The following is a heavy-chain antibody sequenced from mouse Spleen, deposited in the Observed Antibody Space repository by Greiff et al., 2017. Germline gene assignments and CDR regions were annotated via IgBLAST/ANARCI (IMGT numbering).Heavy chain of an antibody. CDR1: GFTFSSYT. J-gene: IGHJ3*01. V-gene: IGHV5-9*04. Sequence: EVKLMESGGGLVKPGGSLKLSCAASGFTFSSYTMSWVRQTPAKRLEWVATISSGGGNTYYPDSVKGRFTISRDNARNTLYLQMSSLRSEDTAMYYCARQGGSSGSWFAYWGQGTLVTVSA. D-gene: IGHD3-1*01. CDR2: ISSGGGNT. CDR3: ARQGGSSGSWFAY.